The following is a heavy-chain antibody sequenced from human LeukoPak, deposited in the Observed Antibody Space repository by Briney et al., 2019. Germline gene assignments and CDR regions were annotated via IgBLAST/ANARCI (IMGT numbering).Heavy chain of an antibody. D-gene: IGHD3-16*01. V-gene: IGHV3-30*02. Sequence: GGSLRPSCAASGFTFSSYGMHWVRQAPGKGLEWVSFIRFDGTNKYYADSVKGRFTISRDNSKNTLYLQMNSLRAEDTAVYYCARDLLGGGLFDYWGQGTLVTVSS. CDR3: ARDLLGGGLFDY. CDR2: IRFDGTNK. CDR1: GFTFSSYG. J-gene: IGHJ4*02.